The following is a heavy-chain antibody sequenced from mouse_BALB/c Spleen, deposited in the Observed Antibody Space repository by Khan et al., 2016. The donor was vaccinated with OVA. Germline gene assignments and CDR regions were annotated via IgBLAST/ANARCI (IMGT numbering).Heavy chain of an antibody. V-gene: IGHV2-6-5*01. CDR1: GFSLSDYG. J-gene: IGHJ4*01. Sequence: QVQLKESGPGLVAPSQNLSITCTVSGFSLSDYGVSWIRQPPGKGLEWLGVIWGGGNTYYNSTLKSRLSICKDNSKCQVSLKMSSLQSDDTAMYFCAKGVWSYYYTLDYWGQGTSVTVSS. CDR3: AKGVWSYYYTLDY. CDR2: IWGGGNT.